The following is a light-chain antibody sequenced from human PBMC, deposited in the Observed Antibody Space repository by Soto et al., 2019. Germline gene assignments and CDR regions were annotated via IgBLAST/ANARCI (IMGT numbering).Light chain of an antibody. V-gene: IGLV1-44*01. CDR2: NNN. CDR1: SSNIGSNT. CDR3: AAWDDSLNGQL. Sequence: QSVLTQPPSASATPGQRVTISCSGSSSNIGSNTVNWYQQLPGTAPKLLIYNNNQRPSWVPGRFSGSKSGTSASLAISGLQSEDEADYFCAAWDDSLNGQLFGGGTKVTVL. J-gene: IGLJ2*01.